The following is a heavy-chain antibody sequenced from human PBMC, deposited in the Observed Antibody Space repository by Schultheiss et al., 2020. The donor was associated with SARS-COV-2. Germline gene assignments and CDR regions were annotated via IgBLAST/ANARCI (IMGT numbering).Heavy chain of an antibody. CDR3: ARDRARGGFGVVRWFDP. J-gene: IGHJ5*02. D-gene: IGHD3-3*01. V-gene: IGHV4-34*01. CDR2: INHSGST. CDR1: GFTFSDYY. Sequence: GSLRLSCAASGFTFSDYYMSWIRQPPGKGLEWIGEINHSGSTNYNPSLKSRVTISVDTSKNQFSLKLSSVTAADTAVYYCARDRARGGFGVVRWFDPWGQGTLVTVSS.